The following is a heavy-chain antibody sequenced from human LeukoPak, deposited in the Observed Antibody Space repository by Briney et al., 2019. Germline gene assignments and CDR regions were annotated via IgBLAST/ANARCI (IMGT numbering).Heavy chain of an antibody. D-gene: IGHD3-22*01. V-gene: IGHV3-23*01. CDR2: ISGSGGST. CDR3: AKDSPLGYYDSSGYLDY. CDR1: GFTFSSYS. J-gene: IGHJ4*02. Sequence: QPGGSLRLSCAASGFTFSSYSMNWVRQAPGKGLEWVSAISGSGGSTYYADSVKGRFTISRDNSKNTLYLQMNSLRAEDTAVYYCAKDSPLGYYDSSGYLDYWGQGTLVTVSS.